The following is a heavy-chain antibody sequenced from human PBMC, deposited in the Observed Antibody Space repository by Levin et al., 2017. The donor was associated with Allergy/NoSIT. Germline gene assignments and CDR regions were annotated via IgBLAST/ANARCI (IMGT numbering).Heavy chain of an antibody. CDR1: GFTFSNYW. Sequence: LSLTCAASGFTFSNYWMSWVRQAPGKGLEWVANIKEDGREKSCVDSVKGRFTISRDNAKNSLYLQMSSLRDEDTAVYYCAKNSLRSRGAFWYFDLWGRGTLVTVSS. CDR2: IKEDGREK. V-gene: IGHV3-7*01. D-gene: IGHD2-21*01. J-gene: IGHJ2*01. CDR3: AKNSLRSRGAFWYFDL.